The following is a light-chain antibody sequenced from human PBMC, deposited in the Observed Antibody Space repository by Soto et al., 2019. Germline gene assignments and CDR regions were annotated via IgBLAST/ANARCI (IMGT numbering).Light chain of an antibody. Sequence: QSVLTQPPSASGTPGQRVTISCSGSRSNIGSNTVNWYQQLPGTAPNLLIYSNNHRPSGVPDRFSGSKSGTSASLAISGLQSEDDADYYCATWDDSLNGVVFGGGTQLTVL. J-gene: IGLJ3*02. CDR2: SNN. CDR3: ATWDDSLNGVV. V-gene: IGLV1-44*01. CDR1: RSNIGSNT.